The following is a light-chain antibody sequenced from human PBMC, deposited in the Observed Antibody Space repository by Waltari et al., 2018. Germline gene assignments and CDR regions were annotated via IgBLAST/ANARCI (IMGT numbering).Light chain of an antibody. Sequence: IVLTQSPGTLSLSPGERATPSCRASQSVSRSLAGYQQKPGQAPKPLIYGSSTRATGIPDRFTGSGSGTDFSLTISSLEPEDFAIYFCQHYVRLPATFGQGTKVEIK. CDR1: QSVSRS. J-gene: IGKJ1*01. CDR3: QHYVRLPAT. CDR2: GSS. V-gene: IGKV3-20*01.